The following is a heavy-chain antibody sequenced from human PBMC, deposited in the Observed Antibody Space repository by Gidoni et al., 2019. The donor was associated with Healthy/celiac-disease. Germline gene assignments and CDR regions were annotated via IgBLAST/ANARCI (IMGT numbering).Heavy chain of an antibody. CDR1: GFTFSSYW. Sequence: EVQLVESGGGLVQPGGSLRLSCAASGFTFSSYWMSWVLQAPGKGLEWMANIKRDGSEKYYVDAVKGRFTISRDNAKNSLYLQMNSLRAEDTAVYYCARGPTKLWYLYNWFDPWGQGTLVTVSS. J-gene: IGHJ5*02. V-gene: IGHV3-7*01. D-gene: IGHD5-18*01. CDR3: ARGPTKLWYLYNWFDP. CDR2: IKRDGSEK.